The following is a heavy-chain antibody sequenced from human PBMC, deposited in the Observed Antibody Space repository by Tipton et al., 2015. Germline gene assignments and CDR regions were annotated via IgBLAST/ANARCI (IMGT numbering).Heavy chain of an antibody. CDR1: GFTFSSYW. CDR2: IKQDGSEK. V-gene: IGHV3-7*03. CDR3: ARGYRSAAN. D-gene: IGHD6-25*01. Sequence: SLRLSCAASGFTFSSYWMSWVRQAPGKGLEWVANIKQDGSEKYYVDSVKGRFTISRDISKNTLYLQMNRLRAEDTAIFYCARGYRSAANWGQGTLVTVSS. J-gene: IGHJ4*02.